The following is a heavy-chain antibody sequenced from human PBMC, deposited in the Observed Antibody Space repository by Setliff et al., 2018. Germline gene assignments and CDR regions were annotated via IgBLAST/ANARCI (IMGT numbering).Heavy chain of an antibody. CDR1: GGSISSSSYY. Sequence: SETLSLTCTVSGGSISSSSYYWGWIRQPPGKGLEWIGSIYYGGSTYYNPSLKSRVTMSVDTSKNQFSLNLYSVTAADTAVYYCARTSSGRYFDLWGRGTLVTVSS. J-gene: IGHJ2*01. CDR2: IYYGGST. V-gene: IGHV4-39*07. CDR3: ARTSSGRYFDL.